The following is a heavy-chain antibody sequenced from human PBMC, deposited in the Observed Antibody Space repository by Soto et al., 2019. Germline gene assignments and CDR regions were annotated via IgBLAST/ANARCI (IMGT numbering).Heavy chain of an antibody. Sequence: GGSLRLSCAASGFTFSDYYMSWIRQAPGKGLEWVSYISSSGSTIYYADSVKGRFTISRDNAKNSLYLQMNSLRAEDTAVYYCARDSKRNDIVATIISGVHYYYYMDVWGKGTTVTVSS. D-gene: IGHD5-12*01. CDR1: GFTFSDYY. CDR2: ISSSGSTI. J-gene: IGHJ6*03. V-gene: IGHV3-11*01. CDR3: ARDSKRNDIVATIISGVHYYYYMDV.